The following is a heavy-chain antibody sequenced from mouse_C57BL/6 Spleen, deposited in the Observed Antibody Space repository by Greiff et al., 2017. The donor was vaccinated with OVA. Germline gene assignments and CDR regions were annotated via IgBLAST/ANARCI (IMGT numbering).Heavy chain of an antibody. D-gene: IGHD2-5*01. CDR2: IDPSDSET. V-gene: IGHV1-52*01. CDR3: AVYSNYEDDY. Sequence: VQLQQPGAELVRPGSSVKLSCKASGYTFTSYWMHWVKQRPIQGLEWIGNIDPSDSETHYNQKFKDKATLTVDTSSSTAYMQLSSLTSEDSAVYYCAVYSNYEDDYWRQGTTLTVSS. J-gene: IGHJ2*01. CDR1: GYTFTSYW.